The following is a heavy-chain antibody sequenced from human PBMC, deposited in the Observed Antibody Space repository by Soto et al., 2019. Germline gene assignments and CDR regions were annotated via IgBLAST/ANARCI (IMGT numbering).Heavy chain of an antibody. CDR1: GFTFSSYS. CDR2: ISSSSSYI. Sequence: EVQLVESGGGLVKPGGSLRLSCAASGFTFSSYSMNWVRQAPGKGLEWVSSISSSSSYIYYADSVKGRFTISRDNAKNSLYLQMNSLRAEDTAVYYCASHGRAMTTVPLGFDYWGQGTLVTVSS. CDR3: ASHGRAMTTVPLGFDY. J-gene: IGHJ4*02. D-gene: IGHD4-17*01. V-gene: IGHV3-21*01.